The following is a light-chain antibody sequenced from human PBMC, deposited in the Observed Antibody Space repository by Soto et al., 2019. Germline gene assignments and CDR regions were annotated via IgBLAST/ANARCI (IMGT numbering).Light chain of an antibody. CDR2: LDSDGSH. CDR1: SGHSSYA. CDR3: QTWGTGIHGV. J-gene: IGLJ3*02. Sequence: QSVLTQSPSASASLGASVKLTCTLSSGHSSYAIAWHQQQPEKGPRYLMKLDSDGSHTKGDAIPDRFSGSSSGAERYLTISSLQSEDEADYYCQTWGTGIHGVFGGGTQLTVL. V-gene: IGLV4-69*01.